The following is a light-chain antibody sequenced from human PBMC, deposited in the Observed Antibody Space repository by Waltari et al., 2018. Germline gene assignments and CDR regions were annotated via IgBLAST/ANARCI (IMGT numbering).Light chain of an antibody. J-gene: IGLJ2*01. Sequence: QSALTQPASVSGSPGQSITISFPGTSSDVGGYNYVSWYQQHPGKAPKLMIYDVSKRPSGVSNRFSGSKSGNTASLTISGLQAEDEADYYCSSYTSSSTVFGGGTKLTVL. CDR2: DVS. V-gene: IGLV2-14*01. CDR3: SSYTSSSTV. CDR1: SSDVGGYNY.